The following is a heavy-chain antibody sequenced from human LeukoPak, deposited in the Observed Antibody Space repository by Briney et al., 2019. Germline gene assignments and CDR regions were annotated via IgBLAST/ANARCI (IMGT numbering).Heavy chain of an antibody. V-gene: IGHV5-51*01. J-gene: IGHJ6*02. CDR3: ARVPRLGAEGYYYGMDV. CDR2: IYPGDSDS. D-gene: IGHD3-10*01. Sequence: PGESLKISCKGSGYSFAYYLIGWVRQMPGEGLEWMGIIYPGDSDSRYSPSFQGQVTISADTSFSTAYLQWSSLKASDTAIYYCARVPRLGAEGYYYGMDVWGQGTTVTVSS. CDR1: GYSFAYYL.